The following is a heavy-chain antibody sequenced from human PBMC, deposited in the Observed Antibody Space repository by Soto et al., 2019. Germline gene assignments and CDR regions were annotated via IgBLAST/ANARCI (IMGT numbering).Heavy chain of an antibody. CDR3: ARVEYTESEYPHGMDV. V-gene: IGHV6-1*01. CDR2: TFYRSKWYN. D-gene: IGHD6-6*01. Sequence: SQTLSLTCVISVDSVSSNSAGWNLIRQSPSRGLEWLGRTFYRSKWYNDYAVSLKGRISINADTSKNQFSLQLNSVTPEDTAVYYCARVEYTESEYPHGMDVWGQGITVTVSS. CDR1: VDSVSSNSAG. J-gene: IGHJ6*02.